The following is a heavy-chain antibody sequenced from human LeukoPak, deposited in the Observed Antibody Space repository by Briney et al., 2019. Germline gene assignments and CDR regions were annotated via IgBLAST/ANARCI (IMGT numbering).Heavy chain of an antibody. J-gene: IGHJ4*02. D-gene: IGHD4/OR15-4a*01. V-gene: IGHV3-30*02. Sequence: GGSLRLSCAASGFTFSSYGMHWVRQAPGKGLEWVAFIRYDGSNKYYADYVKGRFTISRDNSKNTLYLQMNSLRAEDTAVYYCARRAGAYSHPYDYWGQGTLVTVSS. CDR3: ARRAGAYSHPYDY. CDR2: IRYDGSNK. CDR1: GFTFSSYG.